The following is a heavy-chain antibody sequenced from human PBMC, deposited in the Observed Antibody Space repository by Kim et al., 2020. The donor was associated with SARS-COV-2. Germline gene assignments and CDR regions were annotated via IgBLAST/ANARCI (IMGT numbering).Heavy chain of an antibody. V-gene: IGHV3-48*01. CDR2: ISSSSSTI. CDR3: ARVRDYVWGSYRESYFDY. J-gene: IGHJ4*02. Sequence: GGSLRLSCAASGFTFSSYSMNWVRQAPGKGLEWVSYISSSSSTIYYADSVKGRFTISRDNAKNSLYLQMNSLRAEDTAVYYCARVRDYVWGSYRESYFDYWGQGTLVTVSS. D-gene: IGHD3-16*02. CDR1: GFTFSSYS.